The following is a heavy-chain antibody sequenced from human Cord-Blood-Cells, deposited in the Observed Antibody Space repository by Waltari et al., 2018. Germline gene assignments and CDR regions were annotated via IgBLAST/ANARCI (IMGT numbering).Heavy chain of an antibody. J-gene: IGHJ4*02. Sequence: QVQLVESGGGVVQPGRSLSLSCAAPGFTFSSQAMPRFRQAPGKGLEWVAVISYDGSNKYYADSVKGRFTISRDNSKNTLYLQMNSLRAEDTAVYYCARDLGQPEYYFDYWGQGTLVTVSS. V-gene: IGHV3-30-3*01. CDR3: ARDLGQPEYYFDY. D-gene: IGHD2-2*01. CDR2: ISYDGSNK. CDR1: GFTFSSQA.